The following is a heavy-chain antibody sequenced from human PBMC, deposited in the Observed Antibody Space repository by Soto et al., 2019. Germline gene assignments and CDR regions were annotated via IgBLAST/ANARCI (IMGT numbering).Heavy chain of an antibody. Sequence: PGESLKISCKGSGYSFTTYWIGWVRQKPGKGLEWMGRIDPSDSQTYYSPSFRGHVTISVTKSITTVFLQWSSLRASDTAMYYCARVSRRDGYLIGYWGQGTLVTVSS. D-gene: IGHD5-12*01. CDR1: GYSFTTYW. CDR3: ARVSRRDGYLIGY. CDR2: IDPSDSQT. J-gene: IGHJ4*02. V-gene: IGHV5-10-1*01.